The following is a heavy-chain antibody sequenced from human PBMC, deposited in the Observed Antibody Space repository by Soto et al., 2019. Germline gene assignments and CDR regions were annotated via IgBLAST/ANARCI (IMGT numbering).Heavy chain of an antibody. J-gene: IGHJ4*02. CDR2: MNPNSGNT. V-gene: IGHV1-8*01. D-gene: IGHD3-22*01. Sequence: QVQLVQSGAEVKKPGASVKVSCKASGYTFTSYDINWVRQATGQGLEWMGWMNPNSGNTGYAQKFQGRVTMTRNTSISTAYMELSSLRSEDTAVYYCARPTKYYYDSSGYSTFYWSDYWGQGTLVTVSS. CDR3: ARPTKYYYDSSGYSTFYWSDY. CDR1: GYTFTSYD.